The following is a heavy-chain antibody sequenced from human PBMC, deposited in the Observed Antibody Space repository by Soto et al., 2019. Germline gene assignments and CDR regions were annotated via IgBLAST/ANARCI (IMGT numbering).Heavy chain of an antibody. CDR2: INHSGST. CDR3: ARDNFTGLFDY. J-gene: IGHJ4*02. D-gene: IGHD2-8*02. V-gene: IGHV4-34*01. Sequence: SETRSLTCAVYGGSFSGYYWTWIRQPPGTGLEWIGEINHSGSTNYNPSLKSRVTISVDTSKNQFSLKLTSVTAADTAVYYCARDNFTGLFDYWGQGTLVTVSS. CDR1: GGSFSGYY.